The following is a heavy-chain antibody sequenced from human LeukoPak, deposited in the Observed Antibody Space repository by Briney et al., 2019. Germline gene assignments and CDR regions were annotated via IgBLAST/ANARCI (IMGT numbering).Heavy chain of an antibody. CDR2: FDPEDGET. J-gene: IGHJ6*02. CDR3: ATDLRQQLVPRTHYYYYGMDV. Sequence: GASVKVSCKAPGHTFSDYYIHWVRQAPGQGLEWMGGFDPEDGETIYAQKFQGRVTMTEDTSTDTAYMELSSLRSEDTAVYYCATDLRQQLVPRTHYYYYGMDVWGQGTTVTVSS. D-gene: IGHD6-13*01. CDR1: GHTFSDYY. V-gene: IGHV1-24*01.